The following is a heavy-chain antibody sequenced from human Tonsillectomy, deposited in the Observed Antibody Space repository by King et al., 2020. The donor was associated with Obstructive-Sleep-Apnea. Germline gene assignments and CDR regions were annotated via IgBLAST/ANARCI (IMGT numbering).Heavy chain of an antibody. CDR2: IRYDGSNK. Sequence: VQLVESGGGVVQPGRSLRLSCAASGFTFSSYGMHWVRQAPGKGLEWVAFIRYDGSNKYYADSVKGRFTISRDNSKNTLYLQMNSLRAEDTAVYYCAISQYDSSGYYADYWGQGTLVTVSS. V-gene: IGHV3-30*02. D-gene: IGHD3-22*01. J-gene: IGHJ4*02. CDR3: AISQYDSSGYYADY. CDR1: GFTFSSYG.